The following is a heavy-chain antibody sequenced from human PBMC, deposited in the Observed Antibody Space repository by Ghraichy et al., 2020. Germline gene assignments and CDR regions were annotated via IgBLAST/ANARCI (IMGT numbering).Heavy chain of an antibody. D-gene: IGHD3-22*01. V-gene: IGHV1-69*13. J-gene: IGHJ3*02. CDR1: GGTFSSYA. Sequence: SVKVSCKASGGTFSSYAISWVRQAPGQGLEWMGGIIPIFGTANYAQKFQGRVTITADESTSTAYMELSSLRSEDTAVYYCASDSMDYYDSSGSAGRQRDAFDIWGQGTMVTVSS. CDR3: ASDSMDYYDSSGSAGRQRDAFDI. CDR2: IIPIFGTA.